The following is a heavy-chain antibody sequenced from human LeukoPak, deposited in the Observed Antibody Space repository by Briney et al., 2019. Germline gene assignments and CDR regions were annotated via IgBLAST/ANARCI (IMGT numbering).Heavy chain of an antibody. D-gene: IGHD4-17*01. CDR2: ISSSSSYI. V-gene: IGHV3-21*01. CDR1: GFTFSSYS. Sequence: GGSLRLSCAASGFTFSSYSMTWVRQAPGKGLEWVSSISSSSSYIYYADSVKGRFTISRDNAKNSLYLQMNSLRAEDTAVYYCASFPTVTTPNYAFDIWGQGTMVTVSS. CDR3: ASFPTVTTPNYAFDI. J-gene: IGHJ3*02.